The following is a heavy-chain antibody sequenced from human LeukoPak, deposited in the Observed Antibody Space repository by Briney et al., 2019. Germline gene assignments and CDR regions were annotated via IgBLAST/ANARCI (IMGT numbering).Heavy chain of an antibody. V-gene: IGHV3-21*01. D-gene: IGHD1-26*01. CDR3: ARGSGSYSTRMI. CDR1: GFTFSSYS. J-gene: IGHJ4*02. CDR2: ISSSSSYI. Sequence: GGSLRLSCAASGFTFSSYSMNWVRQAPGKGLEWVSSISSSSSYIYYADSVKGRFTISRDNAKNSLYLQMNSLRAEDTAVYYCARGSGSYSTRMIWGQGTLITVSS.